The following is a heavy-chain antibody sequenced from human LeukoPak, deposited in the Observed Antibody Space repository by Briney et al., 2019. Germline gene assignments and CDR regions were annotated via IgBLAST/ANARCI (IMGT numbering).Heavy chain of an antibody. CDR2: IGNDGAAK. CDR3: ARSYPGRLRAGWFDP. Sequence: GGSLRLSCAASGFTFSSYGIHWVRQAPGKGLEWVAVIGNDGAAKYYADSVRGRFTISRDNSKNTLYLQMNSLRAEDTAVYYCARSYPGRLRAGWFDPWGQGTLVTVSS. CDR1: GFTFSSYG. J-gene: IGHJ5*02. D-gene: IGHD5-12*01. V-gene: IGHV3-33*08.